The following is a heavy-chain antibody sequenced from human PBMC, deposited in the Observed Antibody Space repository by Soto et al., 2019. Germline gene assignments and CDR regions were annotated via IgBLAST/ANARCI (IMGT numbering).Heavy chain of an antibody. Sequence: QVQLVQSGAEVKKPGSSVKVSCKASGGTFSSYAISWVRPAPGHGLEWMGGIIPIFGTANYAQKFQGRVTITADESTRTAYLEMSSLSSEDTAVYYCKGDGDHDDYWGQGTLVTVSS. D-gene: IGHD4-17*01. V-gene: IGHV1-69*01. J-gene: IGHJ4*02. CDR3: KGDGDHDDY. CDR1: GGTFSSYA. CDR2: IIPIFGTA.